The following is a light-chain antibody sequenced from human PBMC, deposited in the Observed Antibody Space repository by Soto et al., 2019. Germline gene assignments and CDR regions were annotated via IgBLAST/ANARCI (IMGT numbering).Light chain of an antibody. Sequence: QSALTQPASVSGSPGQSITISYTGTSSDDGGYNYVSWYQHHPGKAPKLMISDVSDRPSGVSNRFSGSKSDNTASLTISGPQAEDEADYYCSSFTSSSTLYVFGTGTKVTVL. CDR2: DVS. CDR1: SSDDGGYNY. CDR3: SSFTSSSTLYV. V-gene: IGLV2-14*03. J-gene: IGLJ1*01.